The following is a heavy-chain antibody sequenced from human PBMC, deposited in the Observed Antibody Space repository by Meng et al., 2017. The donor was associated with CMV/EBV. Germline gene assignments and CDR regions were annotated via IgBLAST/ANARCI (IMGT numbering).Heavy chain of an antibody. J-gene: IGHJ4*02. V-gene: IGHV3-11*01. Sequence: GGSLKISCAASGFTFSDYYMSWIRQAPGKGLEWVSYISSSGSTIYYADSVKGRFTISRDNAKNSLYLQMNSLRAEDTAVYYCARTGIAAAGSIDYWGQGTLVTVSS. CDR2: ISSSGSTI. D-gene: IGHD6-13*01. CDR1: GFTFSDYY. CDR3: ARTGIAAAGSIDY.